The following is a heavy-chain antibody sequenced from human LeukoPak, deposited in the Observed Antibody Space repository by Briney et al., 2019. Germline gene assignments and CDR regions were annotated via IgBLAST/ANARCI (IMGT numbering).Heavy chain of an antibody. Sequence: PGGSLRLSCAASGFTFSSYWMSWVRQAPGKGLEWVANIKQDGSEKYYVDSEKGRFTISRDNAKNSLYLQMNSLRAEDTAVYYCAKDGSPKHVDFDYWGQGTLVTVSS. J-gene: IGHJ4*02. V-gene: IGHV3-7*01. D-gene: IGHD3-10*01. CDR3: AKDGSPKHVDFDY. CDR2: IKQDGSEK. CDR1: GFTFSSYW.